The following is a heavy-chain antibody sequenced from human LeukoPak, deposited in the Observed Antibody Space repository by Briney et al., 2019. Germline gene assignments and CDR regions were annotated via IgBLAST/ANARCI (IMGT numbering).Heavy chain of an antibody. Sequence: GGSLRLSCAASGFTLRTYWMHWVRQVPGEGLMWVSRIDGDGSVTNYADSVKGRFTISRDNAKNSLYPQMNSLRAEDTAVYYCAIPHDYGDYGDYWGQGTLVTVSS. CDR1: GFTLRTYW. D-gene: IGHD4-17*01. V-gene: IGHV3-74*01. J-gene: IGHJ4*02. CDR2: IDGDGSVT. CDR3: AIPHDYGDYGDY.